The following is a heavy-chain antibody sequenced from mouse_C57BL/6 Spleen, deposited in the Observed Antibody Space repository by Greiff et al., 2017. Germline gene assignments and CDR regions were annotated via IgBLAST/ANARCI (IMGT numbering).Heavy chain of an antibody. D-gene: IGHD1-1*01. CDR1: GFTFSNYW. J-gene: IGHJ1*03. Sequence: EVQLVESGGGLVQPGGSMKLSCVASGFTFSNYWMNWVRQSPEKGLEWVAQIRLKSDNYATHYAESVKGRFTISRDDSKSSVYLQMNNLRAEDTGIYYCTALYYYGSSWYFDVWGTGTTVTVSS. CDR2: IRLKSDNYAT. CDR3: TALYYYGSSWYFDV. V-gene: IGHV6-3*01.